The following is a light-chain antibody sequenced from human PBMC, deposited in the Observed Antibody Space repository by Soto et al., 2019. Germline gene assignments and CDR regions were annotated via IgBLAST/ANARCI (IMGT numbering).Light chain of an antibody. Sequence: LSQPASVSGSPGQSITISCTGTRRDVGGYNYVSWYQQYPGKSPKLLIYEVTHRPSGVSNRFSGSKSGNTASLTISGLQAEDEADYYCSSYTISNTLPFVFGTGTKVTVL. CDR2: EVT. V-gene: IGLV2-14*01. J-gene: IGLJ1*01. CDR3: SSYTISNTLPFV. CDR1: RRDVGGYNY.